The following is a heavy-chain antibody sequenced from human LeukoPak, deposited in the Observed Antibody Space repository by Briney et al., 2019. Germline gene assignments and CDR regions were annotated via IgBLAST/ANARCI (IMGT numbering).Heavy chain of an antibody. CDR1: GFTFSGYW. CDR3: AKQRGQGYYFDH. CDR2: IRQDGSDK. D-gene: IGHD1/OR15-1a*01. J-gene: IGHJ4*02. Sequence: GGSLRLSCAASGFTFSGYWMSWVRQAPGKGLEWVANIRQDGSDKYYVDSVRGRFTISRDNADYSLYLHMNSLRAEDTAVYYCAKQRGQGYYFDHWGQGILVTVSS. V-gene: IGHV3-7*01.